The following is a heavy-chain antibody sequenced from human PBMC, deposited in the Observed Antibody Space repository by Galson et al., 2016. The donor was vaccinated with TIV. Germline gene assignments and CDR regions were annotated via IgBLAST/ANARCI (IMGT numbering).Heavy chain of an antibody. Sequence: SLRLSCAASGFTFSSFTLTWVRQAPGKGLEWVSAISGPGNSAYYADSVKGRFTISRDNSKNTLYLQLNSLRAEDTAVYYCARVNGAPKTYSMAVWGQGTTVTVSS. D-gene: IGHD7-27*01. CDR1: GFTFSSFT. J-gene: IGHJ6*02. CDR2: ISGPGNSA. CDR3: ARVNGAPKTYSMAV. V-gene: IGHV3-23*01.